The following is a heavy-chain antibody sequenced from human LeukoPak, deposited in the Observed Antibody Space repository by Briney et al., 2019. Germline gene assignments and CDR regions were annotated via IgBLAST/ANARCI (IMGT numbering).Heavy chain of an antibody. Sequence: ASVKVSCKASGYTFTSYYMHWVRQAPGQGLEWMGLINPSGGSTSYAQKFQGRVTMTRDTSTSTVYMELSSLRSEDTAVYYCARDRGVVVPAASVRWFDPWGQGTLVTVSS. V-gene: IGHV1-46*01. CDR3: ARDRGVVVPAASVRWFDP. J-gene: IGHJ5*02. CDR1: GYTFTSYY. CDR2: INPSGGST. D-gene: IGHD2-2*01.